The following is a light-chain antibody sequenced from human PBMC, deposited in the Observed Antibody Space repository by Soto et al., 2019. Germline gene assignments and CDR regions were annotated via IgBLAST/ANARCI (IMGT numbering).Light chain of an antibody. CDR3: SSYTSSSTYG. Sequence: QSVLTQPASVSGSPGQSITISCTGTNSDVGGYNYVSWYQQHPGKATKLMIYDVSNRPSGVSNRFSGSKSGNTASLTISGLQAEDEADYYCSSYTSSSTYGFGTGTKVTVL. CDR1: NSDVGGYNY. J-gene: IGLJ1*01. V-gene: IGLV2-14*01. CDR2: DVS.